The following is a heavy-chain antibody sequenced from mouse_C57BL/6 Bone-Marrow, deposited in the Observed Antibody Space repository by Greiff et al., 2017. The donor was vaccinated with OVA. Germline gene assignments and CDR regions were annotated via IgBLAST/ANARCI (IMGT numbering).Heavy chain of an antibody. CDR1: GFTFTDYY. D-gene: IGHD1-1*01. CDR3: ARYEVLRSYWYFDV. CDR2: IRNKANGYTT. J-gene: IGHJ1*03. Sequence: EVNVVDSGGGLVQPGGSLSLSCAASGFTFTDYYMSWVRQPPGKALEWLGFIRNKANGYTTEYSASVKGRFTISRDNSQSILYLQMNALRAEDSATYYCARYEVLRSYWYFDVWGTGTTVTVSS. V-gene: IGHV7-3*01.